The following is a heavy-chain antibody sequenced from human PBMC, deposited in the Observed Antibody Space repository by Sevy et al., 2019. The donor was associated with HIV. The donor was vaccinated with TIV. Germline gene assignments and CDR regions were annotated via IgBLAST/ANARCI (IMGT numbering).Heavy chain of an antibody. CDR2: IRYSGST. CDR1: VASISSSGYY. V-gene: IGHV4-39*01. J-gene: IGHJ4*02. CDR3: AGPILTYRSGWSYYDH. Sequence: SETLSLTCTVSVASISSSGYYWGWIRHPPGKGLEWIAGIRYSGSTYYNPSLRSRVTISADASKNQFSLKLNSVTAADTAVYYCAGPILTYRSGWSYYDHWGQGTVVTVSS. D-gene: IGHD6-19*01.